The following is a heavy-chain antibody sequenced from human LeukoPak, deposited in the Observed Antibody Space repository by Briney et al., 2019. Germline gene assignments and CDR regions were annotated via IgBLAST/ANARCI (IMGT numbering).Heavy chain of an antibody. J-gene: IGHJ3*02. D-gene: IGHD2-21*02. CDR3: AGAYCGGDCYSGRTFDI. CDR1: GGSISSYY. V-gene: IGHV4-59*01. Sequence: SETLSLTCTVSGGSISSYYWSWIRQPPGKGLEWIGYIYYSGSTNYNPSLKSRVTMSVDTSKNQFSLKVSSVTAADTAVYYCAGAYCGGDCYSGRTFDIWGQGTMVTVSS. CDR2: IYYSGST.